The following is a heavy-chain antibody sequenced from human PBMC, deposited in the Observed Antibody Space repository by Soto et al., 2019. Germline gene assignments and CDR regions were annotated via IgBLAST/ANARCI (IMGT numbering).Heavy chain of an antibody. CDR1: GFTFSSYS. Sequence: EVQLVESGGRLVKPGGSLRLSCAASGFTFSSYSMNWVRQAPGKGLEWVSSISSSSSYIYYADSVKGRFTISSDNAKNSLYLQMNSLRAEDTAVYYCARVDYYDISGYYYFDYWGQGTLVTVSS. D-gene: IGHD3-22*01. V-gene: IGHV3-21*01. J-gene: IGHJ4*02. CDR2: ISSSSSYI. CDR3: ARVDYYDISGYYYFDY.